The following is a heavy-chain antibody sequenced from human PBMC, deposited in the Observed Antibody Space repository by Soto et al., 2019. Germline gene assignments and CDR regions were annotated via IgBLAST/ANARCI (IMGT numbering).Heavy chain of an antibody. CDR1: GFTFSSYA. CDR2: ISYDGSNK. J-gene: IGHJ6*02. D-gene: IGHD2-2*01. V-gene: IGHV3-30-3*01. Sequence: GGSLRLSCAASGFTFSSYAMHWVRQAPGKGLEWVAVISYDGSNKYYADSVKGRFTISRDNSKNTLYLQMNSLRAEDTAVYYCARDRPEGYQLLTLRYYYYGMDVWGQGTKVTVSS. CDR3: ARDRPEGYQLLTLRYYYYGMDV.